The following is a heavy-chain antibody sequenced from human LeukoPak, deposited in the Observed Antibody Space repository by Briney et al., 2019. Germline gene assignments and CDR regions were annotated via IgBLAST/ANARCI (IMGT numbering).Heavy chain of an antibody. J-gene: IGHJ4*02. Sequence: GGSLRLSCVASGLTFSSYSMNWVRQAPGKGLEWVSSISSSSSYIYYAYPVKGRFTNSRNNAKNSLYLQMNSLRAENTAGYYFARDSKDYDSSWPQGWGQGTLVTVSS. D-gene: IGHD3-22*01. CDR3: ARDSKDYDSSWPQG. CDR2: ISSSSSYI. CDR1: GLTFSSYS. V-gene: IGHV3-21*01.